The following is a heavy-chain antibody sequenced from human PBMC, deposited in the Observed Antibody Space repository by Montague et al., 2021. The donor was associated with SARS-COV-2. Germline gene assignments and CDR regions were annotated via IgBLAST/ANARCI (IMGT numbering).Heavy chain of an antibody. CDR1: GGSISGYY. CDR3: VRDQGRSNWNYPDY. J-gene: IGHJ4*02. D-gene: IGHD1-20*01. CDR2: IYNSGST. Sequence: SETLSLTCTVSGGSISGYYWSWFRQSAGKGLEWIGRIYNSGSTSYNPSLKGRVTMSVDTSKNQFSLKLSSVTAAGTAVYYCVRDQGRSNWNYPDYWGQGTLVTVSS. V-gene: IGHV4-4*07.